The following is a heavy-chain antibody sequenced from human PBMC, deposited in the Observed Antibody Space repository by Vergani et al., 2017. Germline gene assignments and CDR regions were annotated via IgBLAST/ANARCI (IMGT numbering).Heavy chain of an antibody. D-gene: IGHD6-6*01. CDR1: GFTVSSNY. CDR2: IYSGGST. J-gene: IGHJ4*02. Sequence: EVQLVESGGGLVQPGGSLRLSCAASGFTVSSNYMSWVRQAPGKGLEWVSVIYSGGSTYYADSVKGRFTISRDNSKNTLYLQMNSLRAEDTAVYYCAKHSRYSSSSGYFDYWGQGTLVTVSS. V-gene: IGHV3-66*04. CDR3: AKHSRYSSSSGYFDY.